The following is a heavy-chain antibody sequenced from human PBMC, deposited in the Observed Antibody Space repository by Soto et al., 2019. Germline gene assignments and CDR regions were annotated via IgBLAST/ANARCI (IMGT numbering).Heavy chain of an antibody. CDR3: ARGRVRYSSPNYFEP. CDR2: MNPDTGHT. CDR1: GYTFTNYD. J-gene: IGHJ5*02. Sequence: QVQLVQSGAEVKKPGASVKVSCKASGYTFTNYDINWVRQAAGQGPEWMGWMNPDTGHTGYARKFRGRVSMTRDTSISTAYMELSSLRSDDTAIYYCARGRVRYSSPNYFEPWGRGTLVTVSS. D-gene: IGHD6-13*01. V-gene: IGHV1-8*01.